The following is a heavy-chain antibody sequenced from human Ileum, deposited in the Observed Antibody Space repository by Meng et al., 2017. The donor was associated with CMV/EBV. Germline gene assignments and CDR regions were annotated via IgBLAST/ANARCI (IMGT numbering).Heavy chain of an antibody. CDR2: ICGTGTT. Sequence: GPRLLRPPQSPTPTFPCPGYPLMTSSWNWIRRSAGSRLEWIGRICGTGTTNYNPSFKSRVTLSLDKSKNQFSLKLSSVTAADTAVYYCARRIREVREISWENWLAPWGQGTLVTVSS. CDR3: ARRIREVREISWENWLAP. D-gene: IGHD3-10*01. CDR1: GYPLMTSS. V-gene: IGHV4-4*07. J-gene: IGHJ5*02.